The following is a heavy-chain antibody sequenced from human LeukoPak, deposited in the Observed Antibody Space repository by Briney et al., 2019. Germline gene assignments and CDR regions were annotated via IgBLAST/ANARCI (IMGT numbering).Heavy chain of an antibody. CDR3: ATKDYGDYVEAFDI. Sequence: GASVKVSCKASGYTFTSYGISWVRQAPGQGLEWMGWISAYNGNTNYAQKLQGRVTMTTDTSTSTAYMELRSLRSDDTAVYYCATKDYGDYVEAFDIWGQGTMVTVSS. J-gene: IGHJ3*02. CDR1: GYTFTSYG. D-gene: IGHD4-17*01. CDR2: ISAYNGNT. V-gene: IGHV1-18*01.